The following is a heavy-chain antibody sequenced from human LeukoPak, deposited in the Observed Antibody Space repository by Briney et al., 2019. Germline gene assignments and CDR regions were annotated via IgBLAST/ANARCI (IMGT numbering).Heavy chain of an antibody. CDR3: VREGLDY. CDR2: MNTNSGNT. CDR1: VYTFTNYD. Sequence: ASVKVSRKASVYTFTNYDINSVRQATGQGLEWIGYMNTNSGNTVYAQKFQGRVTITTDTSITTAYMELSNLRSEDTAVYYCVREGLDYWGQGTLVTVSS. J-gene: IGHJ4*02. V-gene: IGHV1-8*03.